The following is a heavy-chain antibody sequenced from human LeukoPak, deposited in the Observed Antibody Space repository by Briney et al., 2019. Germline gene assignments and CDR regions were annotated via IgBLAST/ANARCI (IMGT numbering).Heavy chain of an antibody. V-gene: IGHV5-51*01. J-gene: IGHJ4*02. CDR1: GYSFTSYW. CDR2: LYPGASET. CDR3: ARLAVAGTGYFDY. D-gene: IGHD6-19*01. Sequence: VESLNISCKGSGYSFTSYWIGWVRQMPGKGLEWMENLYPGASETRYSPSFKGQVTISADKSISTAYLQWSSLKASDTAMYYCARLAVAGTGYFDYWGQGTLVTVSS.